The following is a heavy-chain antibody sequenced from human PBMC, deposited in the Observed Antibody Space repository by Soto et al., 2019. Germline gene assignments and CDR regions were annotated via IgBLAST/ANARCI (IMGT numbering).Heavy chain of an antibody. Sequence: DSVKGSCKGCGYPFTSYDINCVRKPTGQGLEWMGWMNPNSGNTVYAQKFQGRVTMTRNTPVSTPYMELSSLRSNDTDVYYCGKRRDHFAHRSQGTTVTGAS. CDR2: MNPNSGNT. J-gene: IGHJ1*01. CDR1: GYPFTSYD. CDR3: GKRRDHFAH. V-gene: IGHV1-8*01.